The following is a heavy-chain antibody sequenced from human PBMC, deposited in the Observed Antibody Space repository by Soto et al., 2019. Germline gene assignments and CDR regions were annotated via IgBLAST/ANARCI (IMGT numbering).Heavy chain of an antibody. CDR3: ARSVAVRGAHIDY. V-gene: IGHV4-59*01. D-gene: IGHD2-15*01. CDR2: VYYTGST. J-gene: IGHJ4*02. Sequence: SETLSLTCSVSGGSISGSYWSWIRQSPGKGLEWLGYVYYTGSTNYSPSLRSRVSISVDTSKNEFSLRLSSVTAADTAVYFCARSVAVRGAHIDYWGQGTQVTVSS. CDR1: GGSISGSY.